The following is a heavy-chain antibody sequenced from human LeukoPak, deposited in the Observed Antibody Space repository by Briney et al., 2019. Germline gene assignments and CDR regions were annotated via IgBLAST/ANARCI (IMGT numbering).Heavy chain of an antibody. CDR3: AKESSSCGSGCYSLLDH. CDR2: ITGGHYPT. J-gene: IGHJ4*02. V-gene: IGHV3-23*01. CDR1: GFSFSSFA. D-gene: IGHD2-21*02. Sequence: GGSLRLSCAASGFSFSSFAMTWVRQAPGKGLEWVSSITGGHYPTYNTDSVKGRFTISRDNSKNTVYLQMNGLRAEDTAVYYCAKESSSCGSGCYSLLDHWGQGTLVTVSS.